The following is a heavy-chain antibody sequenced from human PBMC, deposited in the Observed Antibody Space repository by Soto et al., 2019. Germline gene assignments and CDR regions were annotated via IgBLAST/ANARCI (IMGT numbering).Heavy chain of an antibody. CDR1: GFTFSSYA. CDR2: ISGSGGST. CDR3: AKDRWGGIWFGERYYYYYYMDV. J-gene: IGHJ6*03. D-gene: IGHD3-10*01. Sequence: EVQLLESGGGLVQPGGSLRLSCAASGFTFSSYAMSWVRQAPGKGLEWVSAISGSGGSTYYADSVKGRFTISRDNSKNTLYLQMNSLRAEDTAVYYCAKDRWGGIWFGERYYYYYYMDVWGKGTTVTVSS. V-gene: IGHV3-23*01.